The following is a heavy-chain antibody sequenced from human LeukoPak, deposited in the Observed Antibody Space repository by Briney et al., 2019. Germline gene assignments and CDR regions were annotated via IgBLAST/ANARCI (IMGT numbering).Heavy chain of an antibody. CDR1: GFTFSRCG. J-gene: IGHJ4*02. Sequence: PGGSLRLSCAASGFTFSRCGMHWVRQAPGKGLEWVATISYDGSNKYYADSVKGRFTISRDNSKNALYLQMNSLRPEDTAVYYCAKDSSSTRSFDYWGQGTLVTVSS. CDR3: AKDSSSTRSFDY. D-gene: IGHD2-2*01. V-gene: IGHV3-30*18. CDR2: ISYDGSNK.